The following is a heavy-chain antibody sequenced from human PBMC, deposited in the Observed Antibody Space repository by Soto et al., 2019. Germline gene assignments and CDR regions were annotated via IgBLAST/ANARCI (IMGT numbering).Heavy chain of an antibody. CDR1: GYSXTXXX. Sequence: QVQLVQSGAEVKKPGASVKVSCKASGYSXTXXXXSWVRQAPGQGLEWMGWISAYNGNRKYAQKXXXXXXXXXXXXXXXXXXXXXXXXXXXXXXXXXXXXXXXXPDYWGQGTLVTVSS. CDR3: XXXXXXXPDY. J-gene: IGHJ4*02. CDR2: ISAYNGNR. V-gene: IGHV1-18*01.